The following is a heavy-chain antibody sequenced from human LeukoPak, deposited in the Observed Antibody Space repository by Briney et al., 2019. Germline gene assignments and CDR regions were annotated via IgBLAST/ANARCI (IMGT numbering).Heavy chain of an antibody. V-gene: IGHV3-15*01. J-gene: IGHJ4*02. CDR1: GFTFSNAW. CDR3: TGRIVVVVAATPRPENYFDY. Sequence: GGSLRLSCAASGFTFSNAWMSWVRQAPGKGLEWVGRIKSKTDGGTTDYAAPVKGRFTISRDDSKNTLYLQMNSLKIEDTAVYYCTGRIVVVVAATPRPENYFDYWGQGTLVTVSS. D-gene: IGHD2-15*01. CDR2: IKSKTDGGTT.